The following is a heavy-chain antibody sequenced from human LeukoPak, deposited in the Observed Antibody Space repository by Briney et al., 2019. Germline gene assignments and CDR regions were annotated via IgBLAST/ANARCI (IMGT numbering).Heavy chain of an antibody. CDR2: ISGSGGST. Sequence: GGSLRLSCADSGFTFSSYAMSWVRQAPGKGLEWVSAISGSGGSTYYADSVKGRFTISRDNSKNALYLQMNSLRAEDTAVYYCAKDPLAVADSDAFDIWGQGTMVTASS. D-gene: IGHD6-19*01. J-gene: IGHJ3*02. CDR1: GFTFSSYA. CDR3: AKDPLAVADSDAFDI. V-gene: IGHV3-23*01.